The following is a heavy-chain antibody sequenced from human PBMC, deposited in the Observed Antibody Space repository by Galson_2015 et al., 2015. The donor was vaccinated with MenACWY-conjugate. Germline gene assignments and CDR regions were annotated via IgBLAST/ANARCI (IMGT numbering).Heavy chain of an antibody. CDR3: VRHSGIAGTGTRRMDV. D-gene: IGHD6-13*01. Sequence: SLRLSCAASGFTFSSYSMNWVRQAPGKGLEWVSYINSSSSTIYYADSVKGRLTISRDNAKNSVYLQMNSLRAEDTAVYHCVRHSGIAGTGTRRMDVWGQGTTVTVSS. CDR1: GFTFSSYS. CDR2: INSSSSTI. V-gene: IGHV3-48*04. J-gene: IGHJ6*02.